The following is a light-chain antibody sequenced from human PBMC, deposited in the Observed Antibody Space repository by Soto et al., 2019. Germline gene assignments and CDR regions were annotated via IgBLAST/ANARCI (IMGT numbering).Light chain of an antibody. CDR1: SSDVGGYNN. V-gene: IGLV2-14*01. J-gene: IGLJ1*01. CDR2: EVS. Sequence: QSALTQPASVSGSPGQSITISCPGTSSDVGGYNNVSWYQKHPGKASNIMIYEVSNRPSGYSNRFSGSKSSNTAYLTISGLQAEDEADYYYSSYTSSSTYVFGTGTKVTV. CDR3: SSYTSSSTYV.